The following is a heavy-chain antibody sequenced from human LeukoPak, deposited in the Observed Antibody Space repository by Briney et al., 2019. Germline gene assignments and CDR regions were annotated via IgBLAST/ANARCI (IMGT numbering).Heavy chain of an antibody. J-gene: IGHJ4*02. CDR3: ARDPPSSRAFDY. Sequence: GASVKVSCKASGYTFTSYYMHWVRQAPGQGLEWMGIIIPSGGSTSYAQKFQGRVTMTRDMSSSTVYMDLSSPRSEDTAVYYCARDPPSSRAFDYWGQGTLVTVSS. CDR2: IIPSGGST. V-gene: IGHV1-46*01. D-gene: IGHD2-2*01. CDR1: GYTFTSYY.